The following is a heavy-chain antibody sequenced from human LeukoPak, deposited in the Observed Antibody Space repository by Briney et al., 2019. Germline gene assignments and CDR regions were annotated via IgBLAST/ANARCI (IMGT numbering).Heavy chain of an antibody. CDR1: GYTFTSYG. CDR2: ISAYNGNT. V-gene: IGHV1-18*01. CDR3: ARERGYDFWSGSDENWFDP. D-gene: IGHD3-3*01. J-gene: IGHJ5*02. Sequence: ASVKVSCKASGYTFTSYGISWVRQAPGQGLEWMGWISAYNGNTNYAQKLQGRVTMTTDTSTGTAYMELRSLRSDDTAVYYCARERGYDFWSGSDENWFDPWGQGTLVTVSS.